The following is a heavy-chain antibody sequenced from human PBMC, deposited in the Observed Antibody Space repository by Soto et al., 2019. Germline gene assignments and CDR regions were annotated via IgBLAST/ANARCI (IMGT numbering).Heavy chain of an antibody. V-gene: IGHV1-8*01. CDR1: GYTFTSCD. CDR2: MNPSTGNS. Sequence: ASVKVSCKASGYTFTSCDMYWVRQATGQGLEWMGWMNPSTGNSGYAQKFQGRVTMTSDTSISTAHMELSSLRSEDTAVYYCARRAETNGWNGFGADKYYFDFWGQGTLVT. D-gene: IGHD1-1*01. CDR3: ARRAETNGWNGFGADKYYFDF. J-gene: IGHJ4*02.